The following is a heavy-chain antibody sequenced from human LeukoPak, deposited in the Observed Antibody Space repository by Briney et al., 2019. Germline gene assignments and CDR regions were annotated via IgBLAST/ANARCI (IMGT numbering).Heavy chain of an antibody. CDR1: GYTFTDYY. Sequence: ASVKVSFKASGYTFTDYYLHWVRQAPGQGLEWMGWINPISGGTNYAQKFQGSVTMTRDTSITTAYMELSSLRSDDTAVYYCASLGATTIHYYGMDVWGQGTTVTVSS. CDR3: ASLGATTIHYYGMDV. CDR2: INPISGGT. D-gene: IGHD1-26*01. V-gene: IGHV1-2*02. J-gene: IGHJ6*02.